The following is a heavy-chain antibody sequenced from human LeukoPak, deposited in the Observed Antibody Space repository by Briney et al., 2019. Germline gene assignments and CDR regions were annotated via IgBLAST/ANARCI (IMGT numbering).Heavy chain of an antibody. J-gene: IGHJ6*02. V-gene: IGHV3-23*01. Sequence: GGPLRLSCAASGFTFNTYAMTWVRKAPGKGLKWVSTISRSASNTYYAASVKGRFTISRDNSKTILYLQINSLRADGTAVFYCARDLGYYYAGSGYFRIRGMDVWGQGTTVTVS. CDR2: ISRSASNT. CDR3: ARDLGYYYAGSGYFRIRGMDV. D-gene: IGHD3-22*01. CDR1: GFTFNTYA.